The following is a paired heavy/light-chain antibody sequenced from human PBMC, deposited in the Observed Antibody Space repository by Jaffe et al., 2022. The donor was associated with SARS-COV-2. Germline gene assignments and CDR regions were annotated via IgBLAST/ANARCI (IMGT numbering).Light chain of an antibody. Sequence: DIQMTQSPSSLSASVGDRVTITCQASQDISNYLNWYQQKPGKAPKLLIYDASNLETGVPSRFSGSGSGTDFTFTISSLQPEDIATYYCQQYDNRLYTFGQGTKLEIK. CDR2: DAS. CDR1: QDISNY. J-gene: IGKJ2*01. CDR3: QQYDNRLYT. V-gene: IGKV1-33*01.
Heavy chain of an antibody. Sequence: QVQLQESGPGLVKPSQTLSLTCTVSGGSISSGSYYWSWIRQPAGKGLEWIGRIYTSGSTNYNPSLKSRVTISVDTSKNQFSLKLSSVTAADTAVYYCATGSYSSGWPGGARYYYYYGMDVWGQGTTVTVSS. D-gene: IGHD6-19*01. CDR3: ATGSYSSGWPGGARYYYYYGMDV. CDR1: GGSISSGSYY. J-gene: IGHJ6*02. CDR2: IYTSGST. V-gene: IGHV4-61*02.